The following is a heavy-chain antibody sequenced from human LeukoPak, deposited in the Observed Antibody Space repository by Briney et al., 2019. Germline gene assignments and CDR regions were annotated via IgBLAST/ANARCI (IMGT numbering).Heavy chain of an antibody. J-gene: IGHJ6*02. V-gene: IGHV1-18*01. Sequence: ASVKVSCKASGYTFTSYGISWVRQAPGQGQEWMGWISAYNGNTNYAKKLQGIVTMTTDTSTSTAYMELRSLRSDDTAVYYCARDCSSTSCFHFYYYYYYGMDVWGQGTTVTVSS. CDR1: GYTFTSYG. CDR3: ARDCSSTSCFHFYYYYYYGMDV. CDR2: ISAYNGNT. D-gene: IGHD2-2*01.